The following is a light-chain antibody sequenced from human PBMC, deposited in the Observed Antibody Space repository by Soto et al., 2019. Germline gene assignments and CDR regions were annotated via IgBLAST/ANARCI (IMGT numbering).Light chain of an antibody. Sequence: DIQMTQSPSSVSASVGDRVTISCQASQGISRSLAWYQQKPGKAPKLLIYAASSLQSGVPSRFSGSGFGTDFTLTISSLEPEDSGLYYCQQRSDWPLTFGGGARVEVK. J-gene: IGKJ4*01. CDR1: QGISRS. V-gene: IGKV1D-12*01. CDR2: AAS. CDR3: QQRSDWPLT.